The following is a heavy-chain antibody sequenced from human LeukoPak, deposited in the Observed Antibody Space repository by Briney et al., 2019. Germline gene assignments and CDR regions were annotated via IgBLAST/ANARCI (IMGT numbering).Heavy chain of an antibody. Sequence: GGSLRLSCAASGFTVSTYGMHWVRQAPGKGLEWVAVISFDGGSRYYADSVKNRFTISRDNSKNTLYVEMNSLRAEDMAVYYCAREPRLGSSWSYFDYWGQGTLVTVSS. V-gene: IGHV3-30-3*01. CDR2: ISFDGGSR. D-gene: IGHD6-13*01. CDR3: AREPRLGSSWSYFDY. J-gene: IGHJ4*02. CDR1: GFTVSTYG.